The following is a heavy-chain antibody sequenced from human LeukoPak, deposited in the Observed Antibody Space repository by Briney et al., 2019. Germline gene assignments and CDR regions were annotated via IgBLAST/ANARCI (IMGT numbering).Heavy chain of an antibody. CDR1: GFTFSSYA. CDR3: AKDGNMITFGGVIPLDY. D-gene: IGHD3-16*02. J-gene: IGHJ4*02. Sequence: GGSLRLSCAASGFTFSSYAMSWVRQAPGKGLEWVSAISGSGGSTYYADSVKGRFTISRDNSKNTLYLQMNSLRAEDTAVYYCAKDGNMITFGGVIPLDYWGQGTLVTVSS. CDR2: ISGSGGST. V-gene: IGHV3-23*01.